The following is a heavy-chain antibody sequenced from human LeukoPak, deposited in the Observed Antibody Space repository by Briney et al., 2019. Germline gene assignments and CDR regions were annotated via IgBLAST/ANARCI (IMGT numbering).Heavy chain of an antibody. Sequence: GGSLRLSCAASGFTFSSYSMNWVRQAPGKGLEWVSYISSSSSTIYYADSVKGRFTISRDNAKNSLYLQMNSLRAEDTAVYYCAKDLNKGYYDSSGYGYWGQGTLVTVSS. V-gene: IGHV3-48*01. CDR2: ISSSSSTI. D-gene: IGHD3-22*01. CDR1: GFTFSSYS. CDR3: AKDLNKGYYDSSGYGY. J-gene: IGHJ4*02.